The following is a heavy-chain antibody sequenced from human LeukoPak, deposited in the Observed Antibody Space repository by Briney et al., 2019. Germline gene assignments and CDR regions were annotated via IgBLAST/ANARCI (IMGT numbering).Heavy chain of an antibody. CDR2: TYYSGST. D-gene: IGHD2-15*01. V-gene: IGHV4-39*01. CDR3: ARHRGYCSGSRCYFSWFDP. CDR1: GGYISSTRHY. Sequence: SETLSLTCTVSGGYISSTRHYWGWIRHPPGKGLEWFGTTYYSGSTYYNPSLKSRVTISVDTSKNQFSLQLRSVTAADTAVYYCARHRGYCSGSRCYFSWFDPWGEGTLVTVSS. J-gene: IGHJ5*02.